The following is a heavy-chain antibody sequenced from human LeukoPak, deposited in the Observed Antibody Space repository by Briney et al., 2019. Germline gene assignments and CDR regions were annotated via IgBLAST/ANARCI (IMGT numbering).Heavy chain of an antibody. D-gene: IGHD6-13*01. CDR3: AKDSGQQLVPILGPSNWFDP. CDR2: ISWNSGSI. J-gene: IGHJ5*02. Sequence: PGRSLRLSCAASGFTFDDYAMHWVRQAPGKGLEWVSGISWNSGSIGYAESVKGRFTISRDNAKNSLYLQMNSLRAEDMALYYCAKDSGQQLVPILGPSNWFDPWGQGTLVTVSS. V-gene: IGHV3-9*03. CDR1: GFTFDDYA.